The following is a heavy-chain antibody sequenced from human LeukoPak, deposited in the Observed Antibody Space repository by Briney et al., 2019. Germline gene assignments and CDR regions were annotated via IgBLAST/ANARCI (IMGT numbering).Heavy chain of an antibody. CDR3: ARLGRFEKWELLRYYMDV. CDR2: IYHSGST. D-gene: IGHD1-26*01. V-gene: IGHV4-38-2*02. J-gene: IGHJ6*03. CDR1: GYSISSGYY. Sequence: PSETLSLTCTVSGYSISSGYYWGWIRQPPGKGLEWIGSIYHSGSTYYNPSLKSRVTISVDTSKNQFSLKLSSVTAADTAVYYCARLGRFEKWELLRYYMDVWGEGTTVIISS.